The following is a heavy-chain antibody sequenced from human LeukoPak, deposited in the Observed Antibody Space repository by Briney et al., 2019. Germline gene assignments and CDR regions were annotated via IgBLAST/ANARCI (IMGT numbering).Heavy chain of an antibody. CDR2: IDNTGGSS. CDR3: ARWVRGAAAEWDY. D-gene: IGHD6-13*01. CDR1: GFTFSSYV. J-gene: IGHJ4*02. V-gene: IGHV3-23*01. Sequence: PGGSLRLSYAASGFTFSSYVMSWVRQAPGKGLEWVSGIDNTGGSSYYGDAVKGRFTISRDNSKNTLYLQMNSLRAEDTAVYYCARWVRGAAAEWDYWGQGTLVTVSS.